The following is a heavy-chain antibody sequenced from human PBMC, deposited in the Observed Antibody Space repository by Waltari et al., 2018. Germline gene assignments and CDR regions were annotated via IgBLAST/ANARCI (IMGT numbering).Heavy chain of an antibody. D-gene: IGHD6-25*01. V-gene: IGHV4-30-4*08. CDR3: ASAPAGYYYYYYVDV. Sequence: QVQLQESGPGLVKPSQSLSLTCTVSGGSISSGDYYWSWIRQPPGKGLDWTVLIYYSGTTYFHPSLNFPVTTSVDPSTNQFSLNLSSVTAADPAVYYCASAPAGYYYYYYVDVWGKGTTVTISS. CDR2: IYYSGTT. CDR1: GGSISSGDYY. J-gene: IGHJ6*03.